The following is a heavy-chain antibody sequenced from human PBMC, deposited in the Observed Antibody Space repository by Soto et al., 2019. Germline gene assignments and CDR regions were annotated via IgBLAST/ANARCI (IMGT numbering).Heavy chain of an antibody. V-gene: IGHV3-30*18. J-gene: IGHJ4*02. D-gene: IGHD6-6*01. Sequence: PGGSLRLSCAASGFTFSSYGMHWVRQAPGKGLEWVAVISYDGSNKYYADSVKGRFTISRDNSKNTLYLQMSSLRAEDSAVYYCAKDRTVAARHFDYWGQGTQVTVSS. CDR1: GFTFSSYG. CDR2: ISYDGSNK. CDR3: AKDRTVAARHFDY.